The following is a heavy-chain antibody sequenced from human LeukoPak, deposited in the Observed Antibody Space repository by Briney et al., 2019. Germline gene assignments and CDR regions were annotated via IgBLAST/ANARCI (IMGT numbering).Heavy chain of an antibody. D-gene: IGHD4-11*01. Sequence: AGGSLRLPCAASGFTFSHYSIDWVRQAPGKGLERVASITSSSSHIYYADSVKGRFTISRDNAKNSLYLQMNSLRAEDTAMYYCARVMMGATVTTFHYYCMDVWGVGTTVTVSS. J-gene: IGHJ6*03. CDR1: GFTFSHYS. CDR2: ITSSSSHI. V-gene: IGHV3-21*01. CDR3: ARVMMGATVTTFHYYCMDV.